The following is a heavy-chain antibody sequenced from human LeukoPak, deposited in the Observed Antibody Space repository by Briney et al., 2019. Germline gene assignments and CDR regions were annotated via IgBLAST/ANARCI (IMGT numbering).Heavy chain of an antibody. CDR2: IKQDGSEK. D-gene: IGHD3-10*01. CDR3: ASDREYYYGSGSFDY. V-gene: IGHV3-7*04. Sequence: GGSLRLSCAASGFTFSSYWMSWVRQAPGKGLEWVANIKQDGSEKYYVDSVKGRFNISRDNAKNSLYLQMNSLRAEDTAVYHCASDREYYYGSGSFDYWGQGTLVTVSS. J-gene: IGHJ4*02. CDR1: GFTFSSYW.